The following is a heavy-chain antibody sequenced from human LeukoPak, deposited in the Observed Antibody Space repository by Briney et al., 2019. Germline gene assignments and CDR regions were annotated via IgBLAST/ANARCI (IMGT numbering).Heavy chain of an antibody. CDR3: ARDREGGGNGGY. CDR2: IKQDGSEK. V-gene: IGHV3-7*01. D-gene: IGHD4-23*01. CDR1: GGSISSSSYY. J-gene: IGHJ4*02. Sequence: PSETLSLTCTVSGGSISSSSYYWGWVRQAPGKGLEWVANIKQDGSEKYYVDSVKGRFTISRDNAKNSLYLQMNSLRAEDTAVYYCARDREGGGNGGYWGQGTLVTVSS.